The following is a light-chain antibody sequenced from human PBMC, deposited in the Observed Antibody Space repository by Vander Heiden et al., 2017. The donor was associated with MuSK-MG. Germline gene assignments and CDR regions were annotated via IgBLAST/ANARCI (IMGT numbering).Light chain of an antibody. Sequence: DIQMTHSPSTLSASVGDRVTITCRASQSISSWLAWYQQKPGKAPKLLIYDASSLESGVPSRFSGSGSGTEFTLTISSLQPDDFATYYCQQDNSYWTFGQGTKVXIK. CDR2: DAS. J-gene: IGKJ1*01. V-gene: IGKV1-5*01. CDR1: QSISSW. CDR3: QQDNSYWT.